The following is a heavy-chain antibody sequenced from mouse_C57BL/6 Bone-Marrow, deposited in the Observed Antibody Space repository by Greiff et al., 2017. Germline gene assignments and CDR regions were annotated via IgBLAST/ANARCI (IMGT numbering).Heavy chain of an antibody. V-gene: IGHV5-9-1*02. J-gene: IGHJ3*01. CDR3: TRDSFPWFAY. CDR1: GFTFSSYA. Sequence: EVNLVESGEGLVKPGGSLKLSCAASGFTFSSYAMSWVRQTPEKRLEWVAYISSGGDYIYYADTVKGRFTISRDNARNTLYLQMSSLKSEDTAMYYCTRDSFPWFAYWGQGTLVTVSA. D-gene: IGHD1-1*01. CDR2: ISSGGDYI.